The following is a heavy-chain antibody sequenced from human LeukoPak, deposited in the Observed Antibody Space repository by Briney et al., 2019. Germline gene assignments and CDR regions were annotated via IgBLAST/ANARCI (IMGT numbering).Heavy chain of an antibody. CDR2: INPSGGST. CDR3: ARRGVATVGYFDY. CDR1: GYTFTSYY. Sequence: ASVKVSCKESGYTFTSYYMHWVRQATGQGLEWMGIINPSGGSTSYAQKFQGRVTMTRDTSTSTVYMELSSLRSEDTAVYYCARRGVATVGYFDYWGQGTLVTVSS. V-gene: IGHV1-46*01. J-gene: IGHJ4*02. D-gene: IGHD4-23*01.